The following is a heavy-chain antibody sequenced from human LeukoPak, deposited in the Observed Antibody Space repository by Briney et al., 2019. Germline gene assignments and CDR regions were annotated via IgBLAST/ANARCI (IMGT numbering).Heavy chain of an antibody. CDR2: ISGTNRAI. V-gene: IGHV3-23*01. J-gene: IGHJ4*02. CDR1: GFNFNAYG. Sequence: GGSLRLSCVGSGFNFNAYGMNWVRQAPGEGLEWLAFISGTNRAIHYADSVKGRFTISRDNSKNTLYLQMNSLRAEDTAVYYCAKERNVGLIVVVGFDYWGQGTLVTVSS. CDR3: AKERNVGLIVVVGFDY. D-gene: IGHD3-22*01.